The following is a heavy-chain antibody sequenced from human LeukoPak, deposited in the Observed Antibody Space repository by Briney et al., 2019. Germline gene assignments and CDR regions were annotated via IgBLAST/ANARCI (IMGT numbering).Heavy chain of an antibody. CDR1: GYTFTSYA. V-gene: IGHV1-3*01. CDR2: INAGNGNT. J-gene: IGHJ4*02. CDR3: ARVSGRGSVYFDY. D-gene: IGHD1-26*01. Sequence: GESLKISCKGSGYTFTSYAMHWVRQAPGQRLEWMGWINAGNGNTKYSQKFQGRVTITRDTSASTAYMELSSLRSEDTAVYYCARVSGRGSVYFDYWGQGTLVTVSS.